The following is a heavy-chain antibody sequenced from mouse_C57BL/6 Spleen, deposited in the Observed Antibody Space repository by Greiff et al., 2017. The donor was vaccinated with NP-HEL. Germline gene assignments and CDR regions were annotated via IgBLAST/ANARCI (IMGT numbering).Heavy chain of an antibody. Sequence: EVQLQQSGGGLVKPGGSLKLSCAASGFTFSDYGMHWVRQAPEKGLEWVAYISSGSSAIYYADTVKGRFTIPRDNAKNTLFLQMTSLRSEDTDMYYCARGAMDYWGQGTSVTVSS. CDR2: ISSGSSAI. V-gene: IGHV5-17*01. J-gene: IGHJ4*01. CDR3: ARGAMDY. CDR1: GFTFSDYG.